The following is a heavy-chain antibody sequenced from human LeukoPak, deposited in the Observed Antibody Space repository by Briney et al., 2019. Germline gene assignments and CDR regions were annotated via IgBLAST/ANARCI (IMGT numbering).Heavy chain of an antibody. Sequence: GGSLRLSCAASGCTFINAWMSWVRQAPGKGLEWVGRIKSKGAGGTIDYAAPVKGRFTISRDDSKNTLYLQMNSLKTEDTAVYYCTAGLGYTDHDYWGQGTLVTVSS. CDR2: IKSKGAGGTI. V-gene: IGHV3-15*01. CDR1: GCTFINAW. J-gene: IGHJ4*02. D-gene: IGHD3-16*02. CDR3: TAGLGYTDHDY.